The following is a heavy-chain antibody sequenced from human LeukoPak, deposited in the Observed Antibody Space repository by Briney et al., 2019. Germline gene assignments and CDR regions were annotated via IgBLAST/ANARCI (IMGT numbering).Heavy chain of an antibody. Sequence: SVTVSCKASGGTFRSYAISWVRPPPGQGLDWMGGIIPIFGTAKFAHKFQDRVTITADKSTSTAYVELSSMRSEDTAVYYCVLGVAGKGGDYWGQGTLVTVSS. J-gene: IGHJ4*02. CDR3: VLGVAGKGGDY. V-gene: IGHV1-69*06. D-gene: IGHD6-19*01. CDR1: GGTFRSYA. CDR2: IIPIFGTA.